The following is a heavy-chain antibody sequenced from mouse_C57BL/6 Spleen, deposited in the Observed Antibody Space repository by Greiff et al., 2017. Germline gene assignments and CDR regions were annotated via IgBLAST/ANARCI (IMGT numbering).Heavy chain of an antibody. V-gene: IGHV5-6*01. CDR3: ARHDTTVVAPYYYAMDY. D-gene: IGHD1-1*01. CDR1: GFTFSSYG. Sequence: EVKLVESGGDLVKPGGSLKLSCAASGFTFSSYGMSWVRQTPDKRLEWVATISSGGSYTYYPDSVKGRFTISRDNAKNTLYLQMSSLKSEDTAMYYCARHDTTVVAPYYYAMDYWGQGTSVTVSS. J-gene: IGHJ4*01. CDR2: ISSGGSYT.